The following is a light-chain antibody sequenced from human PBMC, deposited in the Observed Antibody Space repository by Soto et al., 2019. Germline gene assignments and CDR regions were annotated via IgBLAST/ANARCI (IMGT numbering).Light chain of an antibody. V-gene: IGLV2-14*03. Sequence: QSALTQPASVSGSPGQSVTISCTGASSDVGAYEHVSWYQQHPGGAPKLILYDVNNRPSGVSNHFSGSKSGNTASLVISGLQANDEADYYCSSYSTTNILVFGSGTKLTVL. CDR2: DVN. CDR3: SSYSTTNILV. J-gene: IGLJ1*01. CDR1: SSDVGAYEH.